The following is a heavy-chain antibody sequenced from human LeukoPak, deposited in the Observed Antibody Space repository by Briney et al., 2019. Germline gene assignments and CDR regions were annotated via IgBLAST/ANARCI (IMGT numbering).Heavy chain of an antibody. D-gene: IGHD3-10*01. CDR1: GFTFSSYA. J-gene: IGHJ4*02. Sequence: GGSLRLSCAASGFTFSSYAVNWVRQAPGKGLEWVSAITRSYIREHYADFVKGRFTISRDNSKNTLYLQLDSLRAEYTAVYYWARERRSFSLVRGVSAAFDYWGQGALVTVSS. V-gene: IGHV3-23*01. CDR3: ARERRSFSLVRGVSAAFDY. CDR2: ITRSYIRE.